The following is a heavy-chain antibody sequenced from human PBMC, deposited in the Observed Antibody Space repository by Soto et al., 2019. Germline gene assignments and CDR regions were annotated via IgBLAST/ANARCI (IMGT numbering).Heavy chain of an antibody. J-gene: IGHJ4*02. D-gene: IGHD2-21*02. Sequence: ASVKVSCKASGGTFSSYAISWVRQAPGQGLEWMGGIIPIFGTANYAQKFQGRVTITADKSTSTAYMELSSLRSEDTAVYYCAGYGGNSLSPRRRHPADVWGQGTLVTVSS. V-gene: IGHV1-69*06. CDR2: IIPIFGTA. CDR1: GGTFSSYA. CDR3: AGYGGNSLSPRRRHPADV.